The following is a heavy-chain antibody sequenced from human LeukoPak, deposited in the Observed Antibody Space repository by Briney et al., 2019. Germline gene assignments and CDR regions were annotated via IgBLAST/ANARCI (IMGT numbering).Heavy chain of an antibody. Sequence: PGGSLRLSCAASGFTFSSYSMNWVRQAPGKGLEWVSSISSSSSYIYYADSVKGRFTISRDNSKNTLYLQMNSLRAEDTAVYYCARDPSSKDYGDYAFDYWGQGTLVTVSS. CDR2: ISSSSSYI. V-gene: IGHV3-21*01. D-gene: IGHD4-17*01. J-gene: IGHJ4*02. CDR1: GFTFSSYS. CDR3: ARDPSSKDYGDYAFDY.